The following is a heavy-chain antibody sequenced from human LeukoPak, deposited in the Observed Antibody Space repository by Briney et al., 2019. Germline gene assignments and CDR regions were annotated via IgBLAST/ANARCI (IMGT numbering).Heavy chain of an antibody. J-gene: IGHJ6*03. CDR3: ARDSFDYYYMDV. V-gene: IGHV1-2*02. CDR2: INPNSGGT. CDR1: GYTFTSYY. Sequence: ASVKVSCKASGYTFTSYYMHWVRQAPGQGLEWMGWINPNSGGTNYAQKFQGRVTMTRDTSISTAYMELSRLRSDDTAVYYCARDSFDYYYMDVWGKGTTVTVSS.